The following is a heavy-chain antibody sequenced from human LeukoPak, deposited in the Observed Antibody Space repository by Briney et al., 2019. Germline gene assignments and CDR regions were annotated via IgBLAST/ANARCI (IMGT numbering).Heavy chain of an antibody. Sequence: PSETLSLTCAVSGGSMNSYYWSWIRQRPGEGLRGIGYIRYSGGSDYNPSLKSRVTISVDRSNNQFSLKLICVTAADTAVYYCARLGAPSGSGLYFYYGMDVWAKGPRSPSP. CDR3: ARLGAPSGSGLYFYYGMDV. CDR2: IRYSGGS. D-gene: IGHD3-10*01. V-gene: IGHV4-59*08. J-gene: IGHJ6*02. CDR1: GGSMNSYY.